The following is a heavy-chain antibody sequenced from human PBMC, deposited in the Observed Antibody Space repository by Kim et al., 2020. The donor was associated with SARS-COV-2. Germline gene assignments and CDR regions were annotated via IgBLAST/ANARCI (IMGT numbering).Heavy chain of an antibody. D-gene: IGHD6-19*01. Sequence: DQKFPGRVPMARDKPQSTVYMGLSSLRSEDTAVYYCARDNIAVGGLMDVWGQGTTVTVSS. CDR3: ARDNIAVGGLMDV. V-gene: IGHV1-46*01. J-gene: IGHJ6*02.